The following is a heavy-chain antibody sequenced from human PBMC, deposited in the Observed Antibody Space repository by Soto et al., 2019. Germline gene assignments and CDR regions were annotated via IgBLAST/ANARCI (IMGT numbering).Heavy chain of an antibody. Sequence: EVQLVESGGGLVQPGGSLRLSCAASGFTVSSNYMSWVRQAPGKGLEWVSVIYSGGSTYYADSVKGRFPISRDNSKNTLYLQMNSRRAEDTAVYYCARDFGGRHPSDYWGQGTLVTVSS. CDR2: IYSGGST. J-gene: IGHJ4*02. CDR1: GFTVSSNY. V-gene: IGHV3-66*01. D-gene: IGHD3-16*01. CDR3: ARDFGGRHPSDY.